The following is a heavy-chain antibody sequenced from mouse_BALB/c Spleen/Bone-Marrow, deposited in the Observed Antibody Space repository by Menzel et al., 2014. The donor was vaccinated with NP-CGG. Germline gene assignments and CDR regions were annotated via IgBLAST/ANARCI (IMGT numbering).Heavy chain of an antibody. CDR2: IDPANGNT. D-gene: IGHD1-1*01. V-gene: IGHV14-3*02. CDR1: GFNIKDTY. CDR3: ARYSYGSRGYYFDY. Sequence: VQLKQSGAELVKPGASVKLSCTASGFNIKDTYMHWVKQRPEQGLEWIGRIDPANGNTKYDPKFQGKATITADTSSNTAYLQLSSLTSEDTAVYYCARYSYGSRGYYFDYWGQATTLTVSS. J-gene: IGHJ2*01.